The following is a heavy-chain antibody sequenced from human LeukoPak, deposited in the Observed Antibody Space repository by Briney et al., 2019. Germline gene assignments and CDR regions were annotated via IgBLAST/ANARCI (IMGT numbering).Heavy chain of an antibody. CDR3: ARAPGGNAGNFQH. D-gene: IGHD4-23*01. CDR2: IYYSGST. J-gene: IGHJ1*01. CDR1: GGSFSDYY. Sequence: SETLSLTCAVYGGSFSDYYWNWIRQPPGKGLEWIGYIYYSGSTNYNPSLKSRVTISVDTSKNHFSLKLSSVTAADTAVYYCARAPGGNAGNFQHWGQGTLVTVSS. V-gene: IGHV4-59*01.